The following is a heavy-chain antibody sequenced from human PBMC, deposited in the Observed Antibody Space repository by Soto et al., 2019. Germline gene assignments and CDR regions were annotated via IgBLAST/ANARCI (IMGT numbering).Heavy chain of an antibody. CDR1: GFTVSSNY. V-gene: IGHV3-66*01. CDR2: IYSGGST. CDR3: ARDRIPTGMDV. Sequence: PGGSLRLSCAASGFTVSSNYMSWVRQAPGKGLEWVSVIYSGGSTYYADPVKSRFTISRDNSKNTLYLQMNSLRAEDTAVYYCARDRIPTGMDVWGQGTTVTVSS. J-gene: IGHJ6*02.